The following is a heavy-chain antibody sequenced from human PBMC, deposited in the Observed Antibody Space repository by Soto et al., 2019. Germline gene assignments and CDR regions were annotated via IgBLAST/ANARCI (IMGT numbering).Heavy chain of an antibody. CDR3: ARDVYGDDAFDI. CDR2: IYSGGST. V-gene: IGHV3-53*01. Sequence: ETLSLSCAASGFTVSSNYMSWVRQAPGKGLEWVSVIYSGGSTYYADSVKGRFTISRDNSKNTLYLQMNSLRAEDTAVYYCARDVYGDDAFDIWGQGTMVTVSS. J-gene: IGHJ3*02. CDR1: GFTVSSNY. D-gene: IGHD1-20*01.